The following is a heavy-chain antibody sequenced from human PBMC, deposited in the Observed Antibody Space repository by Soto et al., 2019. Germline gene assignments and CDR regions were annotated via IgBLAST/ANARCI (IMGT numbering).Heavy chain of an antibody. CDR3: ARGGWLFSGYTVYAFDI. D-gene: IGHD3-22*01. V-gene: IGHV4-34*01. J-gene: IGHJ3*02. CDR1: GGSFSDYS. Sequence: YTLSLTCAVHGGSFSDYSWTWIRQPPGKGLEWIAEIDHSGSSNFSPSLKSRVTISIDTSKNQFSLKLSSVTAAATAVYYCARGGWLFSGYTVYAFDIWGQGTMFTV. CDR2: IDHSGSS.